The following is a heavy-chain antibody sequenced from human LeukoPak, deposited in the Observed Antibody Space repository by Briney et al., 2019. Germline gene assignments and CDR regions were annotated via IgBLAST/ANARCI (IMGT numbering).Heavy chain of an antibody. D-gene: IGHD2-15*01. CDR3: ARVPREGYCSGGSCHVFYFDY. CDR1: GFTFTNHA. V-gene: IGHV3-23*01. Sequence: GGSLRLSCAASGFTFTNHAMSWVRQAPGKGLEWVSSISAGDSNIYYAESVKGRFTISRDNSKSTLNLQINNLRDEDTAVYYCARVPREGYCSGGSCHVFYFDYWGQGTLVTVSS. CDR2: ISAGDSNI. J-gene: IGHJ4*02.